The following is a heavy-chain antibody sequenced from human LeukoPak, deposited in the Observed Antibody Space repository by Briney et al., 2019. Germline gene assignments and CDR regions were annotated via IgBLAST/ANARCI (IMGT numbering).Heavy chain of an antibody. J-gene: IGHJ4*02. V-gene: IGHV3-23*01. CDR2: LSGSGGNT. Sequence: GGALRLSRAAPGFIFCSYALSWVRPAPGKGVEWVSALSGSGGNTYYADSVKGRFTVSRDNSKNTLYLQMSSLRAEDTAVYYCVNQISGWVNWGQGTLVTVSS. D-gene: IGHD6-19*01. CDR1: GFIFCSYA. CDR3: VNQISGWVN.